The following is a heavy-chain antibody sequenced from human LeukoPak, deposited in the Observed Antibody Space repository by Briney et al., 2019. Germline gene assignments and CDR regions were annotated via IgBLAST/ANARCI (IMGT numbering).Heavy chain of an antibody. J-gene: IGHJ6*03. CDR2: ISAYNGNT. Sequence: ASVKVSCKASGYTFTSYGISWVRQAPGQGLEWMGWISAYNGNTNYAQKLQGRVTMTTDTSTSTAYMELRSLRSDDTAVYYCARSHFFDYSNYYYYYMDVWGKGPRSPSP. V-gene: IGHV1-18*01. CDR3: ARSHFFDYSNYYYYYMDV. D-gene: IGHD4-11*01. CDR1: GYTFTSYG.